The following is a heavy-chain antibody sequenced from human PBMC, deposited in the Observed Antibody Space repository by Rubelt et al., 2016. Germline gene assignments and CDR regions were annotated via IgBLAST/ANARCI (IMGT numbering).Heavy chain of an antibody. J-gene: IGHJ4*02. V-gene: IGHV1-2*02. D-gene: IGHD6-19*01. CDR2: INPNSGGT. CDR3: ARDLYKGPRWLVAY. CDR1: GYTFTGYY. Sequence: QVQLVQSGAEVKKPGASVKVSCKASGYTFTGYYMHWVRQAPGRGLEWMGWINPNSGGTNYEQKCQGRVTMTRDTAISTAYMELSRLRSDDTAVYYCARDLYKGPRWLVAYWGQGTLVTVSS.